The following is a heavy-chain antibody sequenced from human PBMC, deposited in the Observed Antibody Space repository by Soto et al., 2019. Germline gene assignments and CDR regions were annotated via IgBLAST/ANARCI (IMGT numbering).Heavy chain of an antibody. CDR2: IYYSGST. J-gene: IGHJ6*04. CDR1: GSSISRGGYY. V-gene: IGHV4-31*03. CDR3: AREIYGMDV. Sequence: PSETLSLTCTVSGSSISRGGYYWSWIRQHTGKGLERIRRIYYSGSTDYNTSLNSRVTISVDTSKNPFSLKLSSVTAADTAVYYCAREIYGMDVWGKGTTVTVSS.